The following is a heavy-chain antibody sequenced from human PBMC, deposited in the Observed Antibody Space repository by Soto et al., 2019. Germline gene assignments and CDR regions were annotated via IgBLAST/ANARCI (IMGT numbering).Heavy chain of an antibody. Sequence: GESLKISCKGSGYSFTSYWISWVRQMPGKGLEWMGRIDPSDSYTNYSPSFQGHVTISADKSISTAYLQWSSLKASDTAMYYCTRFGELYYYYYGMDVWGQGTTVTVSS. V-gene: IGHV5-10-1*01. CDR2: IDPSDSYT. J-gene: IGHJ6*02. D-gene: IGHD3-10*01. CDR1: GYSFTSYW. CDR3: TRFGELYYYYYGMDV.